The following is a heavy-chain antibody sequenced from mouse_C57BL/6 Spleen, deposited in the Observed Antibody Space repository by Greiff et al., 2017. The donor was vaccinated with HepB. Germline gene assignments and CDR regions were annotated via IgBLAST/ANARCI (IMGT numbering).Heavy chain of an antibody. D-gene: IGHD2-10*02. J-gene: IGHJ4*01. CDR1: GYTFTEYT. CDR3: ARHEGYGNYLDY. CDR2: FYPGSGSI. V-gene: IGHV1-62-2*01. Sequence: QVHVKQSGAELVKPGASVKLSCKASGYTFTEYTIHWVKQRSGQGLEWIGWFYPGSGSIKYNEKFKDKATLTADKSSSTVYMELSRLTSEDSAVYFCARHEGYGNYLDYWGQGTSVTVSS.